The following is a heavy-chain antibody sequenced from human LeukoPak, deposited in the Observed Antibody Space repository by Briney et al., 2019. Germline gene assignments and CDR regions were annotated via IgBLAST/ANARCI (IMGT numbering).Heavy chain of an antibody. D-gene: IGHD1-1*01. CDR1: GYSISSGYY. J-gene: IGHJ4*02. V-gene: IGHV4-38-2*02. Sequence: PSETLSLTCTVSGYSISSGYYWGWIRQPPGKGLEWIGSIYHSGSTYYNPSLKSRVTISVDTSKNQFSLKLSSVTAADTAVYYCARDRGTWNDDGFDYWGQGTLVTVSS. CDR3: ARDRGTWNDDGFDY. CDR2: IYHSGST.